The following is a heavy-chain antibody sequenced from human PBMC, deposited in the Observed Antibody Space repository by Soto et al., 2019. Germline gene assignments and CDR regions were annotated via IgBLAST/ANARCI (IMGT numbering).Heavy chain of an antibody. Sequence: GGSLRLSCAASGFPFSSYAMHLARQAPGKGLEWVAVISYDGSNKYYEDSVKGRFTISRDNSKNTLSLPMNSLRAEHTAVYYCARDYPRYSYGHPHLDYWGQGTLVTVSS. D-gene: IGHD5-18*01. CDR1: GFPFSSYA. CDR3: ARDYPRYSYGHPHLDY. J-gene: IGHJ4*02. CDR2: ISYDGSNK. V-gene: IGHV3-30-3*01.